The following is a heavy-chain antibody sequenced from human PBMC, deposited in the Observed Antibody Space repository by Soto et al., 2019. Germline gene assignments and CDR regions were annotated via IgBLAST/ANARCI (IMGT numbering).Heavy chain of an antibody. CDR1: GFTFSSYA. V-gene: IGHV3-30-3*01. Sequence: QVLLVDSGGGVVQPGRSLRLSCAASGFTFSSYAMNWVRQAPGKGLEWVALISHDGINKYYADSVRGRFTISRDSSTNTLYLQMNSLRAADTAVYYCAKGIPDEWRVQFGYYFDSWGQGTLVTVSS. D-gene: IGHD6-19*01. CDR3: AKGIPDEWRVQFGYYFDS. CDR2: ISHDGINK. J-gene: IGHJ4*02.